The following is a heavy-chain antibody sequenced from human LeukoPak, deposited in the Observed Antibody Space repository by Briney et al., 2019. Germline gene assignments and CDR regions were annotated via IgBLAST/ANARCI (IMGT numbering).Heavy chain of an antibody. Sequence: GGSLRLSCAASGFTFSSYGMHWVRQAPGKGLEWVAVISYDGSNKYYADSVKGRFTISRDNSKNTLYLQMNSLRAEDTAVYYCARDGSLKYYFDYWGQGTLVTVSS. J-gene: IGHJ4*02. CDR3: ARDGSLKYYFDY. V-gene: IGHV3-30*03. CDR2: ISYDGSNK. CDR1: GFTFSSYG. D-gene: IGHD2-15*01.